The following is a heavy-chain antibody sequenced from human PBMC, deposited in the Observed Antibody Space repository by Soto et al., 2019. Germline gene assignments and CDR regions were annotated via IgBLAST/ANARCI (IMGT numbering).Heavy chain of an antibody. CDR1: GGSFSGYY. Sequence: SETLSLTCAVYGGSFSGYYWSWIRQPPGKGLEWIGEINHSGSTNYNPSLKSRVTISVDTSKNQFSLKLSSVTAADTAVYYCARVTRDYYDSSGYYRRYYCYGMDVWGQGTTVTVSS. V-gene: IGHV4-34*01. CDR2: INHSGST. J-gene: IGHJ6*02. CDR3: ARVTRDYYDSSGYYRRYYCYGMDV. D-gene: IGHD3-22*01.